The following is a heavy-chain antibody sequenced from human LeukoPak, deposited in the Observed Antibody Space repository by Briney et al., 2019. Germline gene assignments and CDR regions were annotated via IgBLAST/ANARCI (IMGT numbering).Heavy chain of an antibody. D-gene: IGHD2-15*01. CDR1: GGSVSSGPYY. J-gene: IGHJ2*01. Sequence: SETLSLTCTVSGGSVSSGPYYWSWIRQPPGKGLEWIGYIYYSGSTNYNPSLESRVTISVDTSKNQFSLKLSSVTAADTAVYYCARVGTYCSGGSCYRDGWYFDLWGRGTLVTVSS. CDR2: IYYSGST. CDR3: ARVGTYCSGGSCYRDGWYFDL. V-gene: IGHV4-61*01.